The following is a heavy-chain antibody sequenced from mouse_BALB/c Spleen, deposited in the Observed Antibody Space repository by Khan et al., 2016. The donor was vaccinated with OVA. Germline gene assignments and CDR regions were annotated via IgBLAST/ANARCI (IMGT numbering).Heavy chain of an antibody. V-gene: IGHV1S137*01. D-gene: IGHD1-1*02. Sequence: QVQLQQPGAELVRPGVSVKISCRASGYTFTDYAMHWVKQRHAKSLEWIGVISTNYGAADYNQKFQGKASMTVDRSSSTVYMELARLTSEDSAIYYCVRGGKLAYWGQGTLVTVSA. CDR2: ISTNYGAA. CDR1: GYTFTDYA. J-gene: IGHJ3*01. CDR3: VRGGKLAY.